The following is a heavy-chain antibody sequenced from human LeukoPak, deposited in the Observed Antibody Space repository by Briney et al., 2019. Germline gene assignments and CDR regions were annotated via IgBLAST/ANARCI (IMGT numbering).Heavy chain of an antibody. D-gene: IGHD6-6*01. Sequence: ASVKDSCKASGYTFTSYYMHWVRQAPGQGLEWMGIINPSGGRTNYAQKFQGRVTITADESTSTAYMELSSLRSEDTAVYYCASYSSSSAVQFDYWGQGTLVTVSS. V-gene: IGHV1-46*01. J-gene: IGHJ4*02. CDR3: ASYSSSSAVQFDY. CDR1: GYTFTSYY. CDR2: INPSGGRT.